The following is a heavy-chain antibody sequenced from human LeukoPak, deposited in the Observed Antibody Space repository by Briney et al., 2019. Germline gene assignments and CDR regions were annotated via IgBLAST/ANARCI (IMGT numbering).Heavy chain of an antibody. Sequence: ASVKVSCKASGYTFTSYAMNWVRQAPGQGLEWMGWINTNTGNPTYAQGFTGRFVFSWDTSVSTAYLRISSLKAEDTAVYYCARVGSYSSSSDPWGQGTLVTVSS. CDR2: INTNTGNP. CDR1: GYTFTSYA. J-gene: IGHJ5*02. V-gene: IGHV7-4-1*02. CDR3: ARVGSYSSSSDP. D-gene: IGHD6-6*01.